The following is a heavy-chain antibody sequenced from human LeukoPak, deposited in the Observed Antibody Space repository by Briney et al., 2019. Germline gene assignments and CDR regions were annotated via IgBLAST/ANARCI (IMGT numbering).Heavy chain of an antibody. CDR1: AFTFGSIS. CDR3: AKGQELDDGVFES. V-gene: IGHV3-23*01. Sequence: GRSLTLSCPASAFTFGSISMTWVSQAPGKGLEWVTTVRSNGDTTYNAESVKGRFTISRENSKNTVYLEMKSLRVEDTAIYYCAKGQELDDGVFESWGQGTLVTVSS. D-gene: IGHD1-1*01. CDR2: VRSNGDTT. J-gene: IGHJ4*02.